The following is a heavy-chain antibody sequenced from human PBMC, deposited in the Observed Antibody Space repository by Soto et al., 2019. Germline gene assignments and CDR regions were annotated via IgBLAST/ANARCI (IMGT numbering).Heavy chain of an antibody. CDR2: ISGSGGST. CDR3: AKDRAHYYDSSGYFDY. V-gene: IGHV3-23*01. J-gene: IGHJ4*02. Sequence: GSLRLSCAASGFTFSSYAMSWVRQAPGKGLEWVSAISGSGGSTYYADSVKGRFTISRDNSKNTLYLQMNSLRAEDTAVYYCAKDRAHYYDSSGYFDYWGQGTLVTVSS. CDR1: GFTFSSYA. D-gene: IGHD3-22*01.